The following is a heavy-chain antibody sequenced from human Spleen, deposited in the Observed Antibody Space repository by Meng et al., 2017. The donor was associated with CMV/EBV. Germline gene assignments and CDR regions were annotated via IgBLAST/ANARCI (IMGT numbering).Heavy chain of an antibody. D-gene: IGHD1-7*01. CDR3: AKDRGRGTNKISSLQSGAFDI. J-gene: IGHJ3*02. CDR1: GFTFSSYA. Sequence: GGSLRLSCAASGFTFSSYAMSWVRQAPGKGLEWVSAISGSGGSTYYADSVKGRFTISRDNSKNTLYLQMNSLRAEDTAVYYCAKDRGRGTNKISSLQSGAFDIWGQGTMVTVSS. CDR2: ISGSGGST. V-gene: IGHV3-23*01.